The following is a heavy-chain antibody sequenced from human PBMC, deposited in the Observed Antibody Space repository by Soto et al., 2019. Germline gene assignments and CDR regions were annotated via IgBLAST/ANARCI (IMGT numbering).Heavy chain of an antibody. J-gene: IGHJ6*02. Sequence: ASVKVSCKASGYTFTNNDFNWVRQASGRGPEWMGWINPNSGNTGYAQKFQGRVTITADESTSTAYMELSSLRSEDTAVYYCARGRARRFLEWLSESNYYYGMDVWGQGTTVTVSS. D-gene: IGHD3-3*01. CDR1: GYTFTNND. CDR3: ARGRARRFLEWLSESNYYYGMDV. V-gene: IGHV1-8*01. CDR2: INPNSGNT.